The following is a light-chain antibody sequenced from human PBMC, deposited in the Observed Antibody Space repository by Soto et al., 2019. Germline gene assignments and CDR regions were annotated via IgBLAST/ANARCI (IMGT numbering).Light chain of an antibody. CDR2: DAS. CDR1: QSVSSY. J-gene: IGKJ2*01. V-gene: IGKV3-11*01. Sequence: EIVLTQSPATLSLSPGERATLSCRASQSVSSYLAWYQQKPGQAPRLLIYDASNRATGIPARFSGSGSGTVFPLTISSLEPEDFAVYYCQPRSNWPPYTFGQGTKLEIK. CDR3: QPRSNWPPYT.